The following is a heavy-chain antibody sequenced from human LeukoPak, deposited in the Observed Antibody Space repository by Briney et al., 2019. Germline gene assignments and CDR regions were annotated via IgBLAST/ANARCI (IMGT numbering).Heavy chain of an antibody. CDR3: ARHSVAGPQFDY. V-gene: IGHV4-59*08. CDR2: IYYSGST. D-gene: IGHD6-19*01. J-gene: IGHJ4*02. Sequence: SETLSLTCTVSGGSISSYYWSWIRQPPGKGLEWIGYIYYSGSTNYNPSLKSRVTISVDTSKNQFSLKLSSVTAADTAVYYCARHSVAGPQFDYWGQGTLVTVSS. CDR1: GGSISSYY.